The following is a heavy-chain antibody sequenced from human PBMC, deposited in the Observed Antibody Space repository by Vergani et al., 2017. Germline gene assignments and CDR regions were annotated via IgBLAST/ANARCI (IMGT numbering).Heavy chain of an antibody. Sequence: QVQLVQSGAEVKKPGASVKVSCKASGYTFTSYGISWVRQAPGQGLEWMGWISAYNGNTNYAQKLQGRVTMTTDTSTSTAYMELRSLRSDDTAVYYCAREGHYDFWSGYPFYYYYYGMDVWGQGTTVTVSS. CDR2: ISAYNGNT. D-gene: IGHD3-3*01. J-gene: IGHJ6*02. CDR1: GYTFTSYG. V-gene: IGHV1-18*01. CDR3: AREGHYDFWSGYPFYYYYYGMDV.